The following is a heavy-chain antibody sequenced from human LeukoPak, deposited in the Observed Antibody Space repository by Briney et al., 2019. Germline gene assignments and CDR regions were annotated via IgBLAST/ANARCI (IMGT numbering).Heavy chain of an antibody. Sequence: GGSLRLSCAASGFTFSSYAMSWVRQAPGKGLEWVSGISDSGGYTYYAYSVKGRFTISRDNSKNTLYLQMNSLRAEDTAVYYCAKKKGDYFDYWGQGTLVTVSS. V-gene: IGHV3-23*01. CDR2: ISDSGGYT. J-gene: IGHJ4*02. CDR1: GFTFSSYA. CDR3: AKKKGDYFDY.